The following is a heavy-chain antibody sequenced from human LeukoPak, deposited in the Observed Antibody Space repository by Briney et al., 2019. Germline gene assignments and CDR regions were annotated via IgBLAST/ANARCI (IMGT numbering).Heavy chain of an antibody. Sequence: PSDTLSLTCAVSGYSISSGNWWGWIRQPPGKGLEWIGYIYYTGSIYYNPSLKSRVTMSVDTSKNQFSLKLRSVTAVDTAVYYCARNAAGFEGGFDTWGQGTLVTVSS. CDR1: GYSISSGNW. CDR3: ARNAAGFEGGFDT. D-gene: IGHD3-10*01. J-gene: IGHJ5*02. V-gene: IGHV4-28*05. CDR2: IYYTGSI.